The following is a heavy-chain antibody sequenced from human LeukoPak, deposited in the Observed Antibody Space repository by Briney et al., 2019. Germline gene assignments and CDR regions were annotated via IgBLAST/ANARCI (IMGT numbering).Heavy chain of an antibody. CDR2: IYHSGST. V-gene: IGHV4-4*02. CDR1: GGSISSSYW. Sequence: PSGTLSLTCAVSGGSISSSYWWSWVRQPPGKGLEWIGEIYHSGSTNYNPSLKSRVTISVDTSKNQFSLKLSSVTAADTAVYYCARDAPDRSYYYMDVWGKGTTVTISS. D-gene: IGHD1-14*01. CDR3: ARDAPDRSYYYMDV. J-gene: IGHJ6*03.